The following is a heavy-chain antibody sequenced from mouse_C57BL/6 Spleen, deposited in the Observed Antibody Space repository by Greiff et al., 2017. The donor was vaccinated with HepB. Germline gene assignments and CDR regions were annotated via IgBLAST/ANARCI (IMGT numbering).Heavy chain of an antibody. CDR1: GYTFTDYN. J-gene: IGHJ3*01. D-gene: IGHD1-1*01. CDR2: INPNNGGT. CDR3: ARWDYYYGSGGAWFAY. Sequence: EVKLQESGPELVKPGASVKIPCKASGYTFTDYNMDWVKQSHGKSLEWIGDINPNNGGTIYNQKFKGKATLTVDKSSSTAYMELRSLTSEDTAVYYCARWDYYYGSGGAWFAYWGQGTLVTVSA. V-gene: IGHV1-18*01.